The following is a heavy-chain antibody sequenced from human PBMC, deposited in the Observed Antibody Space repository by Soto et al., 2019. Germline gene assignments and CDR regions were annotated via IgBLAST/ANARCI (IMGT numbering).Heavy chain of an antibody. D-gene: IGHD6-6*01. CDR2: ISGSGGST. J-gene: IGHJ1*01. Sequence: EVQLLESGGGLVQPGGSLRLSCAASGFTFSSCAMSWVRQAPGKGLEWVSAISGSGGSTYYADSVKGRFTISRDNSKNTLYLQMNRLRAEDTAVYYCAKGTLYSSSSSYFQHWGQGTLVTVSS. CDR3: AKGTLYSSSSSYFQH. CDR1: GFTFSSCA. V-gene: IGHV3-23*01.